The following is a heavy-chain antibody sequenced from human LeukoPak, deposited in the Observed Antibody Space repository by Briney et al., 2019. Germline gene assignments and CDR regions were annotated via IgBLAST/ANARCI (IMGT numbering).Heavy chain of an antibody. CDR2: INVGNGNT. Sequence: ASVKVSCKASGYTFTSYAMHWVRQAPGQRLEWMGWINVGNGNTKYSQKFQGRVTITRDTSASTAYMELSSLRSEDTAVYYCAREGSVVPAAILGYYYGMDVWGQGTTVAVSS. J-gene: IGHJ6*02. CDR1: GYTFTSYA. V-gene: IGHV1-3*01. D-gene: IGHD2-2*02. CDR3: AREGSVVPAAILGYYYGMDV.